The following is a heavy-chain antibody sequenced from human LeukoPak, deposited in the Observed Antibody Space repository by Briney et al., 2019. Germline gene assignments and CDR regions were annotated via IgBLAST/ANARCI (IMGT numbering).Heavy chain of an antibody. CDR2: ISGSGGST. CDR1: GSTFRSYA. Sequence: GGSLRLSCPASGSTFRSYAMSWVRQAPGKGLEWVSAISGSGGSTYYADSVKGRFTISRDNSKNTLSLQMNSLRAEDTAVYYCATLWFGELGLYWGQGTLVSVSS. CDR3: ATLWFGELGLY. J-gene: IGHJ4*02. D-gene: IGHD3-10*01. V-gene: IGHV3-23*01.